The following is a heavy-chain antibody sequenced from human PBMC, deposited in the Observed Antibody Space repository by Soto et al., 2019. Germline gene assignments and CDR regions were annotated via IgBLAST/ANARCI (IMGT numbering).Heavy chain of an antibody. J-gene: IGHJ4*02. D-gene: IGHD3-22*01. CDR1: GYSFVTSG. V-gene: IGHV1-18*01. CDR2: ISVYNGNT. CDR3: ARAGQYYDASGYAD. Sequence: QVKLVQSGTEVKKPGASIKVSYKASGYSFVTSGMTWVRQAPGQGLEWMGWISVYNGNTNYDQKLQDRVTMTTDTSTNTAYLEVRNLRSDDTAVYYCARAGQYYDASGYADWGQGTLVTVSS.